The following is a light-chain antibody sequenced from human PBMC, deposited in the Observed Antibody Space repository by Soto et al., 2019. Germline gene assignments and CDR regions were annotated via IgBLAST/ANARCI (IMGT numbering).Light chain of an antibody. CDR1: QSISSY. CDR2: AAS. J-gene: IGKJ2*01. CDR3: QQSYDTPYT. V-gene: IGKV1-39*01. Sequence: DIQMTQSPSSLSPSVGDRVTITCRASQSISSYLHWYQQTPGKAPKLLIYAASSLQTGVPSRFSGSGSGTDFTLTISSLQPEDFATYYCQQSYDTPYTFGQGTTLEIK.